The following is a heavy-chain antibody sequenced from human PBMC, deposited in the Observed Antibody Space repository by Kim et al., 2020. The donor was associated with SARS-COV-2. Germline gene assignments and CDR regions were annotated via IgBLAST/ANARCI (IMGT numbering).Heavy chain of an antibody. Sequence: SETLSLTCTVSGGSISSYYWSWIRQPPGKGLEWIGYIYYSGSTNYNPSLKSRVTISVDTSKNQFSLKLSSVTAADTAVYYCARDLPEKVGTGDYYYMDVWGKGTTVTVSS. D-gene: IGHD2-2*01. CDR3: ARDLPEKVGTGDYYYMDV. J-gene: IGHJ6*03. CDR2: IYYSGST. V-gene: IGHV4-59*01. CDR1: GGSISSYY.